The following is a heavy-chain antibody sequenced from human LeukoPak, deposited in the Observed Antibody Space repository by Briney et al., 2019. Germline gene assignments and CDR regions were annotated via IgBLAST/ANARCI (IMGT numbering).Heavy chain of an antibody. D-gene: IGHD5-12*01. Sequence: PGRSLRVSCTASGFTFGDYAMNWVRQAPGKGLEWVGFIRSKTYGGTSVYAASVKGRFTVSRDDSKNIAYLQMNSLKTEDTAVYYCSRQIRATTDYFDYWGQGTLVTVSS. V-gene: IGHV3-49*04. CDR3: SRQIRATTDYFDY. J-gene: IGHJ4*02. CDR1: GFTFGDYA. CDR2: IRSKTYGGTS.